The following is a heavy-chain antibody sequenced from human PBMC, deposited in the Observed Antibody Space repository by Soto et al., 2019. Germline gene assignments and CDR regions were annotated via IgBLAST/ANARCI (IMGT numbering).Heavy chain of an antibody. J-gene: IGHJ4*02. Sequence: QVQLVQSGAEVKKPGASVKVSCKASGYTFTSNGISWVRQAPGQGLEWMGWISGYNGNTNYAQNLQGRVTMTTDTSTSTAYMELRSLRSDDTAVYYCAGEALYYESSGLDYWGQGTLVIVSS. CDR2: ISGYNGNT. D-gene: IGHD3-22*01. CDR1: GYTFTSNG. CDR3: AGEALYYESSGLDY. V-gene: IGHV1-18*01.